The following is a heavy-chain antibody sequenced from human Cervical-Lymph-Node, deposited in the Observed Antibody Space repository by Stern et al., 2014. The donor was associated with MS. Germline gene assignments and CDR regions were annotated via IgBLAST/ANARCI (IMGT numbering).Heavy chain of an antibody. CDR3: AKYRAFRSSIHFGMDV. V-gene: IGHV3-30*18. Sequence: VQLVEYGGGVVQPGRSLRLSCAASGFTFSDFGMHWVRQAPGKGLEWVAVISHDGRNEEYADSVKGRFTISRDNSKNTLYLQMNSLIPEDTAVFYCAKYRAFRSSIHFGMDVWGQGITVTVSS. D-gene: IGHD2-21*01. J-gene: IGHJ6*02. CDR2: ISHDGRNE. CDR1: GFTFSDFG.